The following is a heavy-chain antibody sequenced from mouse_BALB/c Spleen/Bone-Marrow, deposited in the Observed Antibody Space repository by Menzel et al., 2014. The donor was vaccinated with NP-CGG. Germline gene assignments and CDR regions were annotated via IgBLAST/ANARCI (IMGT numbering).Heavy chain of an antibody. D-gene: IGHD2-12*01. V-gene: IGHV1S81*02. CDR3: TRSELRRGGYALDY. CDR2: ISPSNGRS. CDR1: GYSFTSYW. Sequence: VKLQESRAELVKPGASVKLSCKASGYSFTSYWTHWVKQRPGQGLEWIGEISPSNGRSNYNEKFKSKATLTVDKSSSTAYMQLSGLTSEDSAVYYCTRSELRRGGYALDYWGLGTSVTVSS. J-gene: IGHJ4*01.